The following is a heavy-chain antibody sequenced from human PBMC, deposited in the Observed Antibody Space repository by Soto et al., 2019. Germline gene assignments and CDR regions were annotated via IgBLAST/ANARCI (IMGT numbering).Heavy chain of an antibody. CDR1: GDSISSSDYY. Sequence: QLQLQESGPGLVKPSETLSLTCTVSGDSISSSDYYWGWIHQPPGKGLEWIGSIYYTGTTYYTPSLRRRVAISVDTSKIQFSLKLNSVTAADTAVYYCARRTVNIRTFYSGLKTNCFDFWGQGTLVTVSS. CDR2: IYYTGTT. V-gene: IGHV4-39*01. CDR3: ARRTVNIRTFYSGLKTNCFDF. D-gene: IGHD6-19*01. J-gene: IGHJ4*02.